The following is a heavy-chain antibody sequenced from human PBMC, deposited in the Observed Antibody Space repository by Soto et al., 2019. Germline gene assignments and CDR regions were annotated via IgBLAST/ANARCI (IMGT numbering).Heavy chain of an antibody. CDR3: ATVSGSYFSY. CDR2: IIPILGIA. V-gene: IGHV1-69*02. D-gene: IGHD1-26*01. Sequence: QVQLVQAGAEVKKPGSSVKVSCKASGGTFSSYTISWVQQAPGQGLEWMGRIIPILGIANYAQKFQGRVTITAYKSTSTAYMELSSRRSEDTAVYYCATVSGSYFSYSGEGTLVTVSS. J-gene: IGHJ4*02. CDR1: GGTFSSYT.